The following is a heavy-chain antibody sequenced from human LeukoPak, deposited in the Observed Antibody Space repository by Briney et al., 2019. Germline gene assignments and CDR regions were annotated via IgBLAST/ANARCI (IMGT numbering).Heavy chain of an antibody. CDR2: IHHSGST. D-gene: IGHD5-12*01. J-gene: IGHJ6*02. CDR3: ARWILSHDDYGMDV. Sequence: SETLSLTCTVSGGSISNYYWSWIRRPPGEGLEWVAYIHHSGSTNYNPSLQSRFSISADTSKNQFSLKLNSVTAADSAVYYCARWILSHDDYGMDVWGQGTTVIVSS. CDR1: GGSISNYY. V-gene: IGHV4-59*01.